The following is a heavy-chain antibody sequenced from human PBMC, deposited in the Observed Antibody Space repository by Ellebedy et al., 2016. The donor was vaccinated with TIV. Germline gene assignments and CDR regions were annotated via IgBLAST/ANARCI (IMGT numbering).Heavy chain of an antibody. V-gene: IGHV1-46*01. D-gene: IGHD4-23*01. Sequence: AASVKVSCKASGYPFTNHFIHWVRRAPGQGLEWMGILHPGAGTTTYSQKFQGRLTMTRDTSTSPAYMEVKSLTSEDTAVYYCARDSATVLTSRDYFYYYMDFWGKGTTVTVSS. CDR2: LHPGAGTT. CDR1: GYPFTNHF. CDR3: ARDSATVLTSRDYFYYYMDF. J-gene: IGHJ6*03.